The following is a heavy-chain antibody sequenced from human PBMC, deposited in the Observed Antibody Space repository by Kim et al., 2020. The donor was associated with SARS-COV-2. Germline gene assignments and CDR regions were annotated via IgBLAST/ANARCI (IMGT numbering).Heavy chain of an antibody. CDR2: IYFTGAT. D-gene: IGHD6-13*01. Sequence: TLSLTCTVSGGSISDSGYYWSWIRQHPGKGLEWVAYIYFTGATYYNPSLASRLSVSRDTSKDQFSLRLSSVTAADTAMYYCARDRGDRAGNHPGYFFDYWSQGRLVTVSS. J-gene: IGHJ4*02. CDR1: GGSISDSGYY. V-gene: IGHV4-31*03. CDR3: ARDRGDRAGNHPGYFFDY.